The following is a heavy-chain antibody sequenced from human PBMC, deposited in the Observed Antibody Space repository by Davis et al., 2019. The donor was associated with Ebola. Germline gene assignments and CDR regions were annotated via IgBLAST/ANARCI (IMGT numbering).Heavy chain of an antibody. J-gene: IGHJ4*02. V-gene: IGHV4-4*02. CDR2: IYHSGST. D-gene: IGHD4-11*01. CDR3: ARGLYTGYFDY. Sequence: SETLSLTCAVSGGSISSSNWWSWVRQPPGKGLEWIGEIYHSGSTNYNPSLKSRVTISVDTSKNQFSLKLSSVTAADTAVYYCARGLYTGYFDYWGQGTLVTVSS. CDR1: GGSISSSNW.